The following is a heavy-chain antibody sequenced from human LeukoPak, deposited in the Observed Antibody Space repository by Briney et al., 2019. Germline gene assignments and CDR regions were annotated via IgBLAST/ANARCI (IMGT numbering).Heavy chain of an antibody. CDR1: GFTFSSYG. CDR3: ARGWDYGDYRFDY. J-gene: IGHJ4*02. D-gene: IGHD4-17*01. CDR2: ISSSSSTI. Sequence: GGSLRLSCAASGFTFSSYGMNWVRQAPGKGLEWVSYISSSSSTIYYADSVKGRFTISRDNAKNSLYLQMNSLRAEDTAVYYCARGWDYGDYRFDYWGQGTLVTVSS. V-gene: IGHV3-48*04.